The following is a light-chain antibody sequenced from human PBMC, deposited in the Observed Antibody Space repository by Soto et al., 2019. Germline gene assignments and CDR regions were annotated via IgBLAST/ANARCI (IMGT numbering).Light chain of an antibody. Sequence: QSALTQPPSASGSPGQSVTISCTGTSSDVGGYNYVSWYQQYPGKAPKLMIYEVSKRPSGVPDRFSGSKSGNTASLTVSGLQAEGEADYYCSSYAGGNEGVFGTGTKLTVL. V-gene: IGLV2-8*01. J-gene: IGLJ1*01. CDR1: SSDVGGYNY. CDR3: SSYAGGNEGV. CDR2: EVS.